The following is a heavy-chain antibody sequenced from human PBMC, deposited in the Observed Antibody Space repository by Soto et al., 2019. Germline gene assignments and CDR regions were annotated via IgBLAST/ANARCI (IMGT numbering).Heavy chain of an antibody. Sequence: SETLSLTCTVSGGSISSSSYYWGWIRQPPGKGLEWIGSIYYSGSTYYNPSLKSRVTMSVDTSKNQFSLKLSSVTAADTAVYYCARHDAASSGWFNWFDPWGQGTLVTVSS. CDR3: ARHDAASSGWFNWFDP. CDR2: IYYSGST. J-gene: IGHJ5*02. D-gene: IGHD6-19*01. V-gene: IGHV4-39*01. CDR1: GGSISSSSYY.